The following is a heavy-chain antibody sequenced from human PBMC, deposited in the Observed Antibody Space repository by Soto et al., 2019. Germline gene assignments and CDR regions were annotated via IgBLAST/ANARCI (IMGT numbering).Heavy chain of an antibody. CDR1: GGTFSSYA. D-gene: IGHD4-4*01. Sequence: QVQLVQSGAEVKKPGSSVKVSCKASGGTFSSYAISWVRQAPGQGLEWMGGIIPIFGTANYAQKFQGRVTIPADESTSTAYMELSSLRSEETAVYYCARDNTVTTLRDYYSDGMDVWGQGTTVTVSS. J-gene: IGHJ6*02. CDR2: IIPIFGTA. CDR3: ARDNTVTTLRDYYSDGMDV. V-gene: IGHV1-69*12.